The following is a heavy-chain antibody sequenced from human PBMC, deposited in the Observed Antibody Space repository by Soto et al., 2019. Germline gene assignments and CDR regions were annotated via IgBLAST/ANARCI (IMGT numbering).Heavy chain of an antibody. V-gene: IGHV4-59*01. CDR2: IYYSGST. CDR3: ARDRGSSSNRGWHYYGMDV. Sequence: SETLSLTCTVSGGSISSYYWSWIRQPPGKGPEWIGYIYYSGSTNYNPSLKSRVTISVDTSKNQFSLKLSSVTAADTAVYYCARDRGSSSNRGWHYYGMDVWGQGTTVTVSS. D-gene: IGHD6-6*01. CDR1: GGSISSYY. J-gene: IGHJ6*02.